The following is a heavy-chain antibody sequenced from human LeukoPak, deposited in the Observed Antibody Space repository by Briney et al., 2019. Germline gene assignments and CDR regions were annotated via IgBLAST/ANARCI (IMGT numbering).Heavy chain of an antibody. CDR1: GGSISSSSYY. Sequence: PSGTLSLTCTVSGGSISSSSYYWGWIRQPPGKGLEWIGSIYYSGSTYYNPSLKSRVTISVDTSKNQFSLKLSSVTAADTAVYYCARLGGEDIVVVPAAMGFWFDPWGQGTLVTVSS. V-gene: IGHV4-39*01. D-gene: IGHD2-2*01. CDR3: ARLGGEDIVVVPAAMGFWFDP. J-gene: IGHJ5*02. CDR2: IYYSGST.